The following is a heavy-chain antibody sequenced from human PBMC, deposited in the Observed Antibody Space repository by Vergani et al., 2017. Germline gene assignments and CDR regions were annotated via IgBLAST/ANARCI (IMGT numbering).Heavy chain of an antibody. V-gene: IGHV1-46*03. CDR3: ARQPDPYGDQTQGDY. Sequence: QVQLVQSGAEVKKPGASVKVSCKASGYTFTSYYMHWVRQAPGQGLEWMGIINPSGGSTSYAQTFQGRVTMTRDTSTSTVYMELSSLRSEDTAVYYCARQPDPYGDQTQGDYWGQGTLVTVSS. CDR2: INPSGGST. CDR1: GYTFTSYY. D-gene: IGHD4-17*01. J-gene: IGHJ4*02.